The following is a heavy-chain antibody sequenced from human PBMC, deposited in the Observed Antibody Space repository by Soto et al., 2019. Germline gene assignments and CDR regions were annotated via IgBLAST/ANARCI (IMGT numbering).Heavy chain of an antibody. D-gene: IGHD6-19*01. Sequence: SVKVSCKASGFTFTSSAVQWVRQARGQRLEWIGWIIVGSGNTNYAQKFQERVTITRDMSTSTAYMELSSLRSEDTAVYYCAASGYSSGWDIPGTGYWGQGTLVTVSS. V-gene: IGHV1-58*01. CDR3: AASGYSSGWDIPGTGY. CDR1: GFTFTSSA. J-gene: IGHJ4*02. CDR2: IIVGSGNT.